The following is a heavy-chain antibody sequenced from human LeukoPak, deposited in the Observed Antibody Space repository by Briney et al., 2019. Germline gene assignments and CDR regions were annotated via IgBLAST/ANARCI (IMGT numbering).Heavy chain of an antibody. CDR2: ISGGDGGT. Sequence: GGSLRLSCEVFGFTFSTYAMTWVRQAPGRGLEWVSTISGGDGGTYYADSVKGRFTVSRDTSKNTLYLQMNSLRAEDTALYYCASEIIAPPDYWGQGTLVTVSS. CDR3: ASEIIAPPDY. D-gene: IGHD3-10*01. V-gene: IGHV3-23*01. CDR1: GFTFSTYA. J-gene: IGHJ4*02.